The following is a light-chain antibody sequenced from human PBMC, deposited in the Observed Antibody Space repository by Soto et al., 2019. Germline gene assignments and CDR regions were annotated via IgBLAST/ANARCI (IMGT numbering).Light chain of an antibody. CDR1: QSVNNNY. CDR2: DAS. V-gene: IGKV3-20*01. J-gene: IGKJ3*01. CDR3: QQYGHSPRT. Sequence: EIVLTQSPGTLSLSPGEGGTLSCRASQSVNNNYLAWYQQKPGQTPRLLIHDASTRATGIPDRFSGSGSGTDFTLTISRLEPEDFAVYFCQQYGHSPRTFGPGTKVDIK.